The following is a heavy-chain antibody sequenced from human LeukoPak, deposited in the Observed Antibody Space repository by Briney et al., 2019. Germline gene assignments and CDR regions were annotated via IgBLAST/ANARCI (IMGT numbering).Heavy chain of an antibody. CDR1: GYSFTSNW. V-gene: IGHV5-51*01. CDR3: ARSEYVGEGYDFDY. Sequence: GESLKISCQGSGYSFTSNWIAWVRQVPGNGLEWMGIIYPGDSDTKYSPSFQGQVTISADKSTTTAYLQWSSLKASDTAMYYCARSEYVGEGYDFDYWGQGTLVTVSS. D-gene: IGHD3-16*01. CDR2: IYPGDSDT. J-gene: IGHJ4*02.